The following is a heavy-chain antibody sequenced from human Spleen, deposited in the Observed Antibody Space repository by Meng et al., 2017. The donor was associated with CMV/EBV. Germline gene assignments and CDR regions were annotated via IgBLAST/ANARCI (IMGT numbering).Heavy chain of an antibody. Sequence: CLVSGGSISSGDSYWSWLRQHPGKGLEWIGYIYYSGSTYYNPSLKSRVTISVDTSKNQFSLKLSSVTAADTAVYYCARLELRPFSFDYWGQGTLVTVSS. J-gene: IGHJ4*02. CDR2: IYYSGST. CDR3: ARLELRPFSFDY. CDR1: GGSISSGDSY. V-gene: IGHV4-31*03. D-gene: IGHD1-7*01.